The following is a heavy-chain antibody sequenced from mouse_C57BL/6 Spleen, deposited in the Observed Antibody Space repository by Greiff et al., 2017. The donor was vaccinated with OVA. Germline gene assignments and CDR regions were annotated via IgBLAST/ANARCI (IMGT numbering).Heavy chain of an antibody. CDR1: GYTFTDYN. J-gene: IGHJ1*03. D-gene: IGHD2-4*01. CDR3: VRWRASGYDCCVWYFDV. CDR2: INPNNGGT. Sequence: VQLQQSGPELVKPGASVKIPCKASGYTFTDYNMDWVKQSHGKSLEWIGDINPNNGGTIYNQKFKGKATLTVDKSSSTAYMELRSLTSEDTVVSYSVRWRASGYDCCVWYFDVWGTGTTVTVSS. V-gene: IGHV1-18*01.